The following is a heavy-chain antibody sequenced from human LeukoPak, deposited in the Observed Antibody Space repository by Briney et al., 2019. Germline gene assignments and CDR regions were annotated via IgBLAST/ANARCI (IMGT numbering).Heavy chain of an antibody. J-gene: IGHJ4*02. CDR2: ISGSGGST. Sequence: SGGSLRLSCAASGFTFSSYGMSWVRQAPGKGLEWVSAISGSGGSTYYADSVKGRFTISRDNSKNTLYLQMNSLRAEDTAVYYCAKRGDYSGSYFYYFDYWGQGTLVTVSS. CDR3: AKRGDYSGSYFYYFDY. CDR1: GFTFSSYG. V-gene: IGHV3-23*01. D-gene: IGHD1-26*01.